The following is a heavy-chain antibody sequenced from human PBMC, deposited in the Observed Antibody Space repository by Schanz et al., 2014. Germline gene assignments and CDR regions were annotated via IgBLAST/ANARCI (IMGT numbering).Heavy chain of an antibody. V-gene: IGHV3-74*01. CDR1: GFTFSDSW. J-gene: IGHJ4*02. Sequence: EVQLVESGGGLVQPGGSLRLSCAASGFTFSDSWMHWVRQAPGKGLVWVSRTSNDGSFTTFADSVKGRFTISRDNAKNTLYLQMNXXXXXXTAVYYCVRDTDYHFDYWGQGTLVTVSS. CDR3: VRDTDYHFDY. D-gene: IGHD4-17*01. CDR2: TSNDGSFT.